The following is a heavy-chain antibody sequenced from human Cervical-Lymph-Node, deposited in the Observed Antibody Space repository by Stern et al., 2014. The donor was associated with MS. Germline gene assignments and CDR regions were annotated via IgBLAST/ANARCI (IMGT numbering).Heavy chain of an antibody. CDR3: ARRGHGYMGIDY. CDR1: GYKFPNNW. D-gene: IGHD5-24*01. Sequence: QLVQSGAEVKKPGESLRISCEVSGYKFPNNWIGWGRQMPGKGLEWMGIIYPGDSETRYSPSFQGQVTILVDKSNATAYLQWSSLKASDTALYYCARRGHGYMGIDYWGQGTPVTVSS. J-gene: IGHJ4*02. CDR2: IYPGDSET. V-gene: IGHV5-51*03.